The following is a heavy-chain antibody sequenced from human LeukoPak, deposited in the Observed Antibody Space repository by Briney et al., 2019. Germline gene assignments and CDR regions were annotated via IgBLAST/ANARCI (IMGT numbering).Heavy chain of an antibody. CDR3: AKEPYSSSWRNWFDP. CDR1: GFTFSSYA. D-gene: IGHD6-13*01. CDR2: ISGSGGST. Sequence: GGSLRLSCAASGFTFSSYAMSWVRQAPGKGLEWVSAISGSGGSTYYTDSVKGRFTISRDNSKNTLYLQMNSLRAEDTAVYYCAKEPYSSSWRNWFDPWGQGTLVTVSS. V-gene: IGHV3-23*01. J-gene: IGHJ5*02.